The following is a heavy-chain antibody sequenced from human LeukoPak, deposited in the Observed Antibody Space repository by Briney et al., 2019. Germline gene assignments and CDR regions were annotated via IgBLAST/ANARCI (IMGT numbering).Heavy chain of an antibody. CDR3: ANILSDHGGNYGY. CDR1: GGTFSSYA. D-gene: IGHD4-23*01. CDR2: IIPIFGTA. V-gene: IGHV1-69*06. J-gene: IGHJ4*02. Sequence: SVKVSCKASGGTFSSYAISWVRQAPGQGLEWMGGIIPIFGTANYAQKFQGRVTITADKSTSTAYMELSSLRSEDTAVYYCANILSDHGGNYGYWGQGTLVTVSS.